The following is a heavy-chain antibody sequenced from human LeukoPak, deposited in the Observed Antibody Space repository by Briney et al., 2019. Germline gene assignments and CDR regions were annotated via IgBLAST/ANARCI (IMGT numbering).Heavy chain of an antibody. J-gene: IGHJ4*02. V-gene: IGHV4-39*01. CDR3: ARLSYDLWSDHIDS. CDR1: GGSISSSNYY. Sequence: SETLSLTCTVSGGSISSSNYYWGWIRQPPGKGLEWIGSIYYTGSTYYNPSVKSRVTMFVDTSKNQFSLRLNSVTAADTAVYYCARLSYDLWSDHIDSWGQGTLVTVSS. D-gene: IGHD3-3*01. CDR2: IYYTGST.